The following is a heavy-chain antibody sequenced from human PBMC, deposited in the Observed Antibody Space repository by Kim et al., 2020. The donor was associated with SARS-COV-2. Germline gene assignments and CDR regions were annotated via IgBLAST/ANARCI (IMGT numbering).Heavy chain of an antibody. Sequence: GGSLRLSCAASGFTVSSNYMSWVRQAPGKGLEWVSVIYSGGSTYYADSVKGRFTISRDNSKNTLYLQMNSLRAEDTAVYYCARVNVVVPAASFDYWGQGTLVTVSS. CDR3: ARVNVVVPAASFDY. J-gene: IGHJ4*02. CDR2: IYSGGST. D-gene: IGHD2-2*01. CDR1: GFTVSSNY. V-gene: IGHV3-53*01.